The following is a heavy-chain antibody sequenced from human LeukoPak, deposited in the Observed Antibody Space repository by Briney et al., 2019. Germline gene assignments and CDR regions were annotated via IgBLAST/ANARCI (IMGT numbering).Heavy chain of an antibody. J-gene: IGHJ2*01. CDR1: GGSISSSNW. CDR3: AREAGQWLGHYWYFDL. D-gene: IGHD6-19*01. V-gene: IGHV4-4*02. CDR2: IYHSGST. Sequence: PSETLSLTCAVSGGSISSSNWWSWVRQPPGKGLEWIGEIYHSGSTNYNPSLKSRVTISVDKSKNQFSLKLSSVTAADTAVYYCAREAGQWLGHYWYFDLWGRGTLVSVSS.